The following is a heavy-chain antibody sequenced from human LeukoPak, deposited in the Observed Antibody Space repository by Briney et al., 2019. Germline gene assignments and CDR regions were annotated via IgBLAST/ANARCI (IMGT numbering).Heavy chain of an antibody. J-gene: IGHJ6*03. D-gene: IGHD3-3*01. CDR1: GESFSGYY. Sequence: SETLSLTCAVYGESFSGYYWSWIRQPPGKGLEWIGEINHSGSTNYNPSLKSRVTISVDTSKNQFSLKLSSVTAADTAVYYCARVPKGNDFWSGLDYMDVWGKGTTVTVS. CDR3: ARVPKGNDFWSGLDYMDV. V-gene: IGHV4-34*01. CDR2: INHSGST.